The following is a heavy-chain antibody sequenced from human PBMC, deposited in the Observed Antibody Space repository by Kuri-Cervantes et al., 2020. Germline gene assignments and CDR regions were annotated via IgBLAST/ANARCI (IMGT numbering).Heavy chain of an antibody. V-gene: IGHV3-30*18. Sequence: GESLRLSCAASGFTFSSYGMHWVRQAPGKGLEWVAVISYDGSNKYYADSVKGRFTISRDNSKNTLYLQMNSLRAEDTAVYYCAKPSYGSGRRPIRAWGQGTLVTVSS. CDR1: GFTFSSYG. D-gene: IGHD3-10*01. J-gene: IGHJ5*02. CDR2: ISYDGSNK. CDR3: AKPSYGSGRRPIRA.